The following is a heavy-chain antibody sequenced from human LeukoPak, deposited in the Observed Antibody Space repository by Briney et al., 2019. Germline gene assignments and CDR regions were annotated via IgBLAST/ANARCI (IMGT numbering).Heavy chain of an antibody. CDR1: GGTFSSYA. J-gene: IGHJ6*03. CDR3: ASSRDGYVLRYMDV. V-gene: IGHV1-69*13. CDR2: IIPIFGTA. D-gene: IGHD5-24*01. Sequence: GASVKFSCKASGGTFSSYAISWVRQAPGQGLEWMGGIIPIFGTANYAQKFQGRVTITADESTSTAYMELSSLRSEDTAVYYCASSRDGYVLRYMDVWGKGTTVTVSS.